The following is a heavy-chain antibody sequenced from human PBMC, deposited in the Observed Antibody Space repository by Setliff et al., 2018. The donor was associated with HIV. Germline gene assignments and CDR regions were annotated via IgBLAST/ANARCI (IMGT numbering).Heavy chain of an antibody. Sequence: SETLSLTCSVSGVSISNYYWSWIRQPPGKGLEWIGFIYSGGSTNYNPSLKSRVTISVDTSKNQFSLKLNSVTAADTAVYYCARNVGGLRSAVNWFDPWGQGALVTVSS. D-gene: IGHD4-17*01. CDR2: IYSGGST. CDR3: ARNVGGLRSAVNWFDP. J-gene: IGHJ5*02. CDR1: GVSISNYY. V-gene: IGHV4-59*08.